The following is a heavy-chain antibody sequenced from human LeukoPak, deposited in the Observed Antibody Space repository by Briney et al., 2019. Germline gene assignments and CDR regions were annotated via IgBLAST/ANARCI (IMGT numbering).Heavy chain of an antibody. Sequence: PSETLSLTCTVSGGSISSYYWSWIRQPPGKGLEWIGYIYYSGSTNYNPSLKSRVTISVDTSKNQFSLKLSSVTAADTAVYYCARRAGVAARPPYYFDYWGQGTTVTVSS. CDR1: GGSISSYY. CDR3: ARRAGVAARPPYYFDY. J-gene: IGHJ4*02. D-gene: IGHD6-6*01. CDR2: IYYSGST. V-gene: IGHV4-59*08.